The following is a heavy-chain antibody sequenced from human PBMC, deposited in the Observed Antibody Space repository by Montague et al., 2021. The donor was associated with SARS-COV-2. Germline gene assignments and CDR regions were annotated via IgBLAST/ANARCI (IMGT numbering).Heavy chain of an antibody. V-gene: IGHV4-34*01. CDR3: AASPDNAPWYFDL. Sequence: SETLSLTCAVSGASFSGHYWNWIRQSPGKGLEWIGETNHRGSSNSNPALKSRVTISVDTSKNQFSLNLSSVTAADTAVYYCAASPDNAPWYFDLWGRGTLVTVSS. CDR1: GASFSGHY. D-gene: IGHD1-14*01. CDR2: TNHRGSS. J-gene: IGHJ2*01.